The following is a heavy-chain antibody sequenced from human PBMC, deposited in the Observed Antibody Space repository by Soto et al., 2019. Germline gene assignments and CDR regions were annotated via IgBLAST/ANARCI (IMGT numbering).Heavy chain of an antibody. CDR1: GYTFTSYA. CDR2: INPYGGAA. D-gene: IGHD3-22*01. J-gene: IGHJ4*02. V-gene: IGHV1-46*01. Sequence: ASVKVSCKASGYTFTSYAMHWVRQAPGQGLEWMGIINPYGGAATYAEKFQGRVTMTRDTSTATDYMELSSLRSEDTAMYYCARSRSHSSVFWWLDYWGQGPQVTVST. CDR3: ARSRSHSSVFWWLDY.